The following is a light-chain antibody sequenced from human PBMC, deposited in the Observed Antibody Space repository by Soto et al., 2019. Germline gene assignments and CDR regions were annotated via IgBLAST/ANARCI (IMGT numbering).Light chain of an antibody. Sequence: DIQMTQSPSSLSASVGDRVTITCRASENIAFYVNWYQQKPGKAPDLLIYAASNLHSGVPSRFSGSGSGTEFTLTVSSLQPEDVATYYCQHSYSTPFSFGPGTKVDIK. CDR3: QHSYSTPFS. CDR1: ENIAFY. J-gene: IGKJ3*01. V-gene: IGKV1-39*01. CDR2: AAS.